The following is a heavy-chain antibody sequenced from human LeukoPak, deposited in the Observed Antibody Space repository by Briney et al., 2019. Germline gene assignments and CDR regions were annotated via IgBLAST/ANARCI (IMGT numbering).Heavy chain of an antibody. CDR2: ISGSAHKI. J-gene: IGHJ4*02. Sequence: GGSLRLSCAVSGFGVSVYFMTWVRQAPGKGLDWVSVISGSAHKIRYADSVKGRFTISRDNSENIVYLQMNNLRVEDTAVYYCAGRPTGYSSGYIHWGQGTLVTVSS. CDR1: GFGVSVYF. D-gene: IGHD5-18*01. V-gene: IGHV3-23*01. CDR3: AGRPTGYSSGYIH.